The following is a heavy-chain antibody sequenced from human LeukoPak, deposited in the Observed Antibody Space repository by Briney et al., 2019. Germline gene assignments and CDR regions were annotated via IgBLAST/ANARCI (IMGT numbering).Heavy chain of an antibody. CDR2: GSGSGCST. D-gene: IGHD2-21*02. J-gene: IGHJ4*02. CDR1: GCTFISYA. V-gene: IGHV3-23*01. CDR3: AKSEPYCGGACYSRFDY. Sequence: GGSVRLSCAASGCTFISYAMRWVRQAPGKGLEWVSAGSGSGCSTYYADSVKGRCTISRGNSKNTVYLQVNSLRADDTPVSYCAKSEPYCGGACYSRFDYWGQGTLVTVSS.